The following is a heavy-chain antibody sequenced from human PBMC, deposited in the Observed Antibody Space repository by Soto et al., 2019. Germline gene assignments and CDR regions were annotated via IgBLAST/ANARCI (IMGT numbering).Heavy chain of an antibody. D-gene: IGHD2-15*01. V-gene: IGHV1-69*01. CDR3: ARDRRVATIDSIVVVVAATGFDY. CDR2: IIPIFGTA. J-gene: IGHJ4*02. Sequence: QVQLVQSGAEVKKPGSSVKVSCKASGGTFSSYAISWVRQAPGQGLEWMGGIIPIFGTANYAQKFQGRVTITADESTCTAYMELSSLRSEDTAVYYCARDRRVATIDSIVVVVAATGFDYWGQGTLVTVSS. CDR1: GGTFSSYA.